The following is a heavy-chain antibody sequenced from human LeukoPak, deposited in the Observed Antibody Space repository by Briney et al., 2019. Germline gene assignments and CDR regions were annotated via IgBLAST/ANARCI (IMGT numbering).Heavy chain of an antibody. D-gene: IGHD3-10*01. V-gene: IGHV3-23*01. CDR2: ISDSGDRA. CDR1: GFTFSSYA. Sequence: GGSLRFSCAASGFTFSSYAMSWVRQAPGKGLEWVSGISDSGDRAHYADSVKGRFTISRDNSKNTLYLQMNSLRAEDTAVYFCAKQTTGYSGSGVDYWGQGTLVTASS. J-gene: IGHJ4*02. CDR3: AKQTTGYSGSGVDY.